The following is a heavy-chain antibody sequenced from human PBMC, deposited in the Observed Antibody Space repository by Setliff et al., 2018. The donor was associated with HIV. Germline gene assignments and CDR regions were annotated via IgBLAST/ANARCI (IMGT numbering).Heavy chain of an antibody. V-gene: IGHV4-61*09. CDR3: ARPVSKYFYGMDV. CDR2: IYSSGST. J-gene: IGHJ6*02. CDR1: GGSISSGNYY. Sequence: KTSETLSLTCTVSGGSISSGNYYWSWIRQPAGKGPEWIGHIYSSGSTSYNPSLKSRVTISVDTSKNQFSLKLTSVTAADTAVYYCARPVSKYFYGMDVWGLGTTVTVSS.